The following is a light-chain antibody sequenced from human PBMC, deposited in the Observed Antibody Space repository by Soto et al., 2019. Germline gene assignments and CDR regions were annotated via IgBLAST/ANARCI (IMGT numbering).Light chain of an antibody. CDR3: RSYTSTSTHV. Sequence: QSVLTQPASVSGAPGQSITISCTGTSSDVGGYNYVSWYQQHPGKAPKLMIYDVSNRPSGVSNRFSGSKSGNTASLTISGLQAEAVADFYCRSYTSTSTHVSGTVTKVNDL. CDR1: SSDVGGYNY. V-gene: IGLV2-14*01. CDR2: DVS. J-gene: IGLJ1*01.